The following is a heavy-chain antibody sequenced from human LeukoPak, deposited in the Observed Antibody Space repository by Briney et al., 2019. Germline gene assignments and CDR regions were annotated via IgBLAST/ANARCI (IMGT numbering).Heavy chain of an antibody. J-gene: IGHJ6*02. CDR3: ARVPLGDFWSGSGYYYYGMDV. D-gene: IGHD3-3*01. CDR1: GGSFSGYY. CDR2: ISHSGST. V-gene: IGHV4-34*01. Sequence: SETLSLTCAVYGGSFSGYYWSWIRQPPGKGLEWIGEISHSGSTNYNPSLKSRVTISVDTSKNQFSLKLSSVTAADTAVYYCARVPLGDFWSGSGYYYYGMDVWGQGTTVTVSS.